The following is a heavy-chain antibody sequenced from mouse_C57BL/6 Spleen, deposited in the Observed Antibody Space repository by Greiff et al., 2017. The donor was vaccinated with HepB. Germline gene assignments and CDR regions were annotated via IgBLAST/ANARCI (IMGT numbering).Heavy chain of an antibody. V-gene: IGHV1-7*01. J-gene: IGHJ4*01. Sequence: VQVVESGAELAKPGASVKLSCKASGYTFTSYWMHWVKQRPGQGLEWIGYINPSSGYTKYNQKFKDKATLTADKSCSRTYMQVSSLTYEDAAVYYCEGGEAMDYWGQGTSVTVSS. CDR2: INPSSGYT. CDR3: EGGEAMDY. CDR1: GYTFTSYW.